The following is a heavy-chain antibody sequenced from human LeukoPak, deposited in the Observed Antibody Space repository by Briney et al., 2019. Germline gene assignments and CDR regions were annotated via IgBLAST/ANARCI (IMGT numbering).Heavy chain of an antibody. CDR3: AKDLDIVVVVAAYFDY. D-gene: IGHD2-15*01. CDR1: GFTFSSYA. J-gene: IGHJ4*02. CDR2: ISGSGGST. Sequence: AGGSLRLSCAASGFTFSSYAMSWVRQAPGKGLEWVSAISGSGGSTYYADSVKGRFTISRDNSKNTLYLQVNSLRAEDTAVYYCAKDLDIVVVVAAYFDYWGQGTLVTVSS. V-gene: IGHV3-23*01.